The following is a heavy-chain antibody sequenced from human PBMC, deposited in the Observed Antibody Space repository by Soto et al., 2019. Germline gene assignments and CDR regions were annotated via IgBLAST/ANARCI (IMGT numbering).Heavy chain of an antibody. CDR3: AKDHRSSGSGSYSEFDY. D-gene: IGHD3-10*01. CDR2: ISARGGSL. CDR1: GFSFSSYA. Sequence: GGSLRLSCAASGFSFSSYAMVWVRQAPGKGLEWVSVISARGGSLYYADSVKGRFTISRDSSKNTLYLQMNSLRAEDTAVYYCAKDHRSSGSGSYSEFDYWGQGTLVTVSS. J-gene: IGHJ4*02. V-gene: IGHV3-23*01.